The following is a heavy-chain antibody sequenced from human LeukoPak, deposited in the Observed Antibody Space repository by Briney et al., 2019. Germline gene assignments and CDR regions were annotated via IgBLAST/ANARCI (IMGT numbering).Heavy chain of an antibody. Sequence: SETLSLTCDVSGSSVNSDQYWGWMRHSPGAGLEWIGSVHQTGSPYYNPSLGSRVSLSIDSTKNSFSLRLTSVTAADTAVYYCAMLRLGELSLLADAYDIWGQGTMVIVSS. CDR1: GSSVNSDQY. J-gene: IGHJ3*02. CDR3: AMLRLGELSLLADAYDI. D-gene: IGHD3-16*02. V-gene: IGHV4-38-2*01. CDR2: VHQTGSP.